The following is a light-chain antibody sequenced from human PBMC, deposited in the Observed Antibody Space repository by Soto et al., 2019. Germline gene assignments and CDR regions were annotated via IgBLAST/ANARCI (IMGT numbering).Light chain of an antibody. CDR3: SSYTSRSTLYV. Sequence: QSALTQPASVSGSPGQSITISCTGTSSDVGGYNYVSWYQQHPGKAPKLMIYDVRNRPSGVSNRFSGSKSGNTASLTISGLQAEDEADYYCSSYTSRSTLYVFGTGTKVTVL. CDR2: DVR. J-gene: IGLJ1*01. V-gene: IGLV2-14*01. CDR1: SSDVGGYNY.